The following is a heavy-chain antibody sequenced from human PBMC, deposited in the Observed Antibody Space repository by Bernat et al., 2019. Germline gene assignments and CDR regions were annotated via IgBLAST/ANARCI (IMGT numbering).Heavy chain of an antibody. J-gene: IGHJ6*02. CDR3: VRTYGDYVSYYYGLDV. CDR1: GASISSYF. D-gene: IGHD4-17*01. Sequence: QVQLQESGPGLVKPSETLSLTCTVSGASISSYFWSWIRQPPGKGLEWIGYVYYSGSTNCNPSLKSRVTMSVDTSKNQFSLKLSSVTAADSAVYYCVRTYGDYVSYYYGLDVWGQGTTVTVSS. CDR2: VYYSGST. V-gene: IGHV4-59*01.